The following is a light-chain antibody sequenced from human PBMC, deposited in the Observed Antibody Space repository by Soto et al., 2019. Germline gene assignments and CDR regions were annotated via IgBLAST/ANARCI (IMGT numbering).Light chain of an antibody. CDR1: SSYVGCYKY. Sequence: QSALTQPASVSGSPGQSITISCTGTSSYVGCYKYVSWYQQHLDKVPNLIIYDVPIWPSGISNRFSGSKSGNTASLIISGLQAEDEADYYCSSYTSSSSYVFGTGTRSPS. J-gene: IGLJ1*01. V-gene: IGLV2-14*01. CDR2: DVP. CDR3: SSYTSSSSYV.